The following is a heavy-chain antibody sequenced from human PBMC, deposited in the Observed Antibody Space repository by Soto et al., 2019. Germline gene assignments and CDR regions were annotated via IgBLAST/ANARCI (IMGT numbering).Heavy chain of an antibody. CDR2: IYYTGNT. D-gene: IGHD3-10*01. J-gene: IGHJ5*02. CDR3: ARGGASSKWLDP. CDR1: GCSISGSY. V-gene: IGHV4-59*01. Sequence: SEPLSPPCTVSGCSISGSYWSWIRQPPGKGLEWIGYIYYTGNTLYNPSLNSRVTMSVDTSKNQFSLHLNYVTAADTAVYYCARGGASSKWLDPWGQGTLVTVSS.